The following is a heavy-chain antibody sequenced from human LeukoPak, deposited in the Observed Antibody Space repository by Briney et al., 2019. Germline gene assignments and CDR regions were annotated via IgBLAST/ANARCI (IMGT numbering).Heavy chain of an antibody. CDR3: ARLVRATTGEIYFDY. Sequence: SETLSLTCTVSGGSISSYYWSWIRQPPGKGLEWIGYIYHSGSTYYNPSLKSRVTISVDRSKNQFSLKLSSVTAADTAVYYCARLVRATTGEIYFDYWGQGTLVTVSS. CDR1: GGSISSYY. V-gene: IGHV4-59*12. J-gene: IGHJ4*02. CDR2: IYHSGST. D-gene: IGHD1-26*01.